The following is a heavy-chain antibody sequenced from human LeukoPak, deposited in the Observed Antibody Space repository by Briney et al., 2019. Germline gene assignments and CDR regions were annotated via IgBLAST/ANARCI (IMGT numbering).Heavy chain of an antibody. V-gene: IGHV3-64*01. J-gene: IGHJ5*02. CDR1: GFTFSSYA. CDR2: ISSNRGNT. Sequence: GGSLRLSCAASGFTFSSYAMHWVRQAPGKGLEYVSAISSNRGNTYYANSVRGRFTISRDNSKNTLYLQMGSLRAEDMAVYYCARSASMSTVTTGLFDPWGQGTLVTVSS. D-gene: IGHD4-17*01. CDR3: ARSASMSTVTTGLFDP.